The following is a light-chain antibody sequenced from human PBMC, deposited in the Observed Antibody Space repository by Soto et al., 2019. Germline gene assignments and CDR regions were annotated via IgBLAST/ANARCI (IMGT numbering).Light chain of an antibody. CDR3: SSYTSIATYV. CDR2: DVT. J-gene: IGLJ1*01. CDR1: SSDIGAYDY. V-gene: IGLV2-14*03. Sequence: QSVLTQPASLSGSPGQSITISCTGTSSDIGAYDYVSWFQQHPGKAPKLIIYDVTNRPSGVSMRFSGSKSGNTASLTISGLRPEDEADYYCSSYTSIATYVFGSGTKVTVL.